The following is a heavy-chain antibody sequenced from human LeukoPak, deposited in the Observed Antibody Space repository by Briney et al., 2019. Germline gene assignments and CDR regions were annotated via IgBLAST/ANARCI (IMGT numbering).Heavy chain of an antibody. V-gene: IGHV3-43*02. J-gene: IGHJ4*02. D-gene: IGHD3-10*01. Sequence: PRGSLRLSCAASGFTFDDYAMHWVRQAPGKGLEWVSLISGDGGSTYYADSVKGRFTISRDNSKNSLYLQMNSLRTEDTALYYCAKDMWRFGELDYDYWGQGTLVPVSS. CDR3: AKDMWRFGELDYDY. CDR1: GFTFDDYA. CDR2: ISGDGGST.